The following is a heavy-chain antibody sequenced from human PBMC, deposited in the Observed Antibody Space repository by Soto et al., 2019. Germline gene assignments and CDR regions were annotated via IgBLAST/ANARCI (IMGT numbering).Heavy chain of an antibody. CDR3: ARDILFDY. J-gene: IGHJ4*02. CDR2: INAGNGNT. V-gene: IGHV1-3*01. Sequence: ASVKVSCKASGYTFTSYDINWVRQAPGQRLEWLGWINAGNGNTKYSQKFQGRVTITRDTSASTAYMELSSLRSEDTAVYYCARDILFDYWGQGTLVTVSS. CDR1: GYTFTSYD. D-gene: IGHD2-15*01.